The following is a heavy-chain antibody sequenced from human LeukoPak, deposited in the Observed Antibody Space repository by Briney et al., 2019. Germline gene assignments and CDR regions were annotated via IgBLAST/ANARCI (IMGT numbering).Heavy chain of an antibody. V-gene: IGHV4-4*07. J-gene: IGHJ4*02. CDR3: ARAGYTISSYRFDY. Sequence: SETLSLTCSVSGGSISCYWWSWMRQPAGKGLEFIGRIYTTGRTNYNPSLKSRVSMSVDTSKNKSSLGLRSVTAADTAVYFCARAGYTISSYRFDYWGQGALVTVSS. CDR1: GGSISCYW. D-gene: IGHD3-16*02. CDR2: IYTTGRT.